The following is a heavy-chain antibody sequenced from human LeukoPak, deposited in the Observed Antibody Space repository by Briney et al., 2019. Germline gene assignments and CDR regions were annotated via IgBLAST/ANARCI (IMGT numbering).Heavy chain of an antibody. Sequence: GASVKVSCKASGYTFTSYGISWVRQAPGQGLEWMGWISAYNGNTNYAQKLQGRVTMTTDTSTSTAYMELRSLSSDDTAVYYCARETPLPHWWDRPGHHFDYWGQGTLVTVSS. D-gene: IGHD2-8*02. V-gene: IGHV1-18*01. J-gene: IGHJ4*02. CDR2: ISAYNGNT. CDR1: GYTFTSYG. CDR3: ARETPLPHWWDRPGHHFDY.